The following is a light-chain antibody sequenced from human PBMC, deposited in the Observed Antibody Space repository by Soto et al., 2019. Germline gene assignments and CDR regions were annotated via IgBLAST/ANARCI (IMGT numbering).Light chain of an antibody. CDR1: QSVSSSY. V-gene: IGKV3-20*01. Sequence: PGQTAALSCRASQSVSSSYLAWYQQKPGQAPRLLIYDASSKATGIPDRFSGSGSGTDFTLTISRLEPEDFAVYYCQQYGSSPPITFGQGTRLEIK. CDR2: DAS. J-gene: IGKJ5*01. CDR3: QQYGSSPPIT.